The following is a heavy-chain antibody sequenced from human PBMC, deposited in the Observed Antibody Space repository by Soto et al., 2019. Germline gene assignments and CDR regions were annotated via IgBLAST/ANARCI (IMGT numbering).Heavy chain of an antibody. CDR2: FHYVGTT. CDR1: ADSMSEFY. V-gene: IGHV4-59*12. CDR3: TRLNYYDTSGYPYFFDY. J-gene: IGHJ4*02. Sequence: SATLSLTCSVSADSMSEFYWSCIRQSPGNGLELIGYFHYVGTTKYHPSHKSRVTISVDTSKKQFSLNLRSVTAADTAVYYCTRLNYYDTSGYPYFFDYWGQGAPVTVSS. D-gene: IGHD3-22*01.